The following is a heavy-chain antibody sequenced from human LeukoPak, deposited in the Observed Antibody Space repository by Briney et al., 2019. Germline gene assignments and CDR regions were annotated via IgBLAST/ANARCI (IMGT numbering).Heavy chain of an antibody. CDR2: ISSSSSYI. D-gene: IGHD3-10*01. V-gene: IGHV3-21*01. J-gene: IGHJ4*02. CDR1: GFTFSSYS. Sequence: GGSLRLSCAASGFTFSSYSMNWVRQDPGKGLEWVSSISSSSSYIYYADSVKGRFTISRDNAKNSLYLQMNSLRAEDTAVYYCARVPLWFGDIRLTPPNFDYWGQGTLVTVSS. CDR3: ARVPLWFGDIRLTPPNFDY.